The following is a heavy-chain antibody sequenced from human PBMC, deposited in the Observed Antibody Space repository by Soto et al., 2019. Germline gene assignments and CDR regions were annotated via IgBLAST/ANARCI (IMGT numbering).Heavy chain of an antibody. V-gene: IGHV1-69*01. CDR3: AREYSGYYITPHYYYYGMDV. CDR1: GGTFSSYA. CDR2: IIPIFGTA. J-gene: IGHJ6*02. Sequence: QVQLVQSGAEVKKPGSSVKVSCKASGGTFSSYAISWVRQAPGQGLEWMGGIIPIFGTANYAQKFQGRVTITADESTSTAYMELSRLRSEDTAVYYCAREYSGYYITPHYYYYGMDVWGQGTTVTVSS. D-gene: IGHD5-12*01.